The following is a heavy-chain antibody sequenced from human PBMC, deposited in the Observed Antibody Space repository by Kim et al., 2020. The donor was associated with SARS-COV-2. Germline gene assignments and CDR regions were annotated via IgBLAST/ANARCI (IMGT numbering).Heavy chain of an antibody. D-gene: IGHD1-1*01. CDR2: IIPIFGTA. Sequence: SVKVSCKASGGTFSSYAISWVRQAPGQGLEWMGGIIPIFGTANYAQKFQGRVTITADESTSTAYMELSSLRSEDTAVYYCANDDKFLGGPAGYYYYGMDVWGQGTTVTVSS. CDR1: GGTFSSYA. V-gene: IGHV1-69*13. CDR3: ANDDKFLGGPAGYYYYGMDV. J-gene: IGHJ6*02.